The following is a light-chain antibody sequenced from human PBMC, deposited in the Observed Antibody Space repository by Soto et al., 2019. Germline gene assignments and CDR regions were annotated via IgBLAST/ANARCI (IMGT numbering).Light chain of an antibody. CDR2: DAS. CDR1: QSVSNY. J-gene: IGKJ4*01. V-gene: IGKV3-11*01. CDR3: QQRSSWPLLT. Sequence: EIVLTQSPATLSLSPGERATLSCRASQSVSNYLAWFQQKPGQAPRLLIYDASNRGIPARFSGSGSGTDFTLTISSLEPEDFAVYYCQQRSSWPLLTFGGGTKVEI.